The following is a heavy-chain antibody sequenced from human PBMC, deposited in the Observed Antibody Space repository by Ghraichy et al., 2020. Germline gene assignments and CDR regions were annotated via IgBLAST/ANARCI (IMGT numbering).Heavy chain of an antibody. CDR1: GFTFSSYS. V-gene: IGHV3-21*01. CDR3: ARDGWWELPDY. Sequence: GGSLRLSCAAFGFTFSSYSMNWVRQAPGKGLEWVSSISSNSDYIYYADSVKGRFTISRDNAKNSLYLQMTSLRAEDTAVYYCARDGWWELPDYWGQGTLVTVSS. CDR2: ISSNSDYI. D-gene: IGHD1-26*01. J-gene: IGHJ4*02.